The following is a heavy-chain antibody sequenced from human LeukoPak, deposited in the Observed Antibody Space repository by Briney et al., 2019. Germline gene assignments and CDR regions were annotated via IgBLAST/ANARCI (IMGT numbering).Heavy chain of an antibody. CDR1: GGTFSSYA. D-gene: IGHD1-7*01. CDR2: INPNSGGT. V-gene: IGHV1-2*02. Sequence: ASVKVSCKASGGTFSSYAISWVRQAPGQGLEWMGWINPNSGGTNYAQKFQGRVTMTRDTSISTAYMELSRLRSDDTAVYYCARDYGTNYYMDVWGKGTTVTVSS. J-gene: IGHJ6*03. CDR3: ARDYGTNYYMDV.